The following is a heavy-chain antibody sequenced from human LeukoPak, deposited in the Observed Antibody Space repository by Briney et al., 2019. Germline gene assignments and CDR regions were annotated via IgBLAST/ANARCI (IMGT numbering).Heavy chain of an antibody. J-gene: IGHJ4*02. CDR2: ISYDGSNK. CDR3: ARGRGYQLPPDY. V-gene: IGHV3-30-3*01. D-gene: IGHD2-2*01. CDR1: GFTFSSYA. Sequence: GRSLRLSCAASGFTFSSYAMHWVRQAPGKGLEWVAVISYDGSNKYYADSVKGRFTISRDNSKNTLYLQMNSLRAEDTAVYYCARGRGYQLPPDYWGQGTLVTVSS.